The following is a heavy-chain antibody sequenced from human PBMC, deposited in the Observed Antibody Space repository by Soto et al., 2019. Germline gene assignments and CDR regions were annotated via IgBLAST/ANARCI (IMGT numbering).Heavy chain of an antibody. CDR3: AARYYGDYGYAFDI. CDR2: IVVGSGNT. CDR1: GFTFTSSA. V-gene: IGHV1-58*02. J-gene: IGHJ3*02. D-gene: IGHD4-17*01. Sequence: GASVKVSCKASGFTFTSSAMQWVRQARGQRLEWIGWIVVGSGNTNYAQKFQERVTITRDMSTSTAYMELSSLRSEDTAVYYCAARYYGDYGYAFDIWGQGTMVTVSS.